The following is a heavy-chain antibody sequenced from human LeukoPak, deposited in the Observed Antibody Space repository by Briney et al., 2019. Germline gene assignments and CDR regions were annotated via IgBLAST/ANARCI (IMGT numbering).Heavy chain of an antibody. V-gene: IGHV3-21*01. Sequence: GGSLRLSCAASGFTFSHYGMNWVRQAPGKGLEWVSGLTANSRSAYYADSVKGRFTISRDNAKNSLYLQMNSLRAEDTAVYYCARDFQGGLTVDYWGQGTLVTVSS. D-gene: IGHD3-10*01. CDR2: LTANSRSA. CDR1: GFTFSHYG. J-gene: IGHJ4*02. CDR3: ARDFQGGLTVDY.